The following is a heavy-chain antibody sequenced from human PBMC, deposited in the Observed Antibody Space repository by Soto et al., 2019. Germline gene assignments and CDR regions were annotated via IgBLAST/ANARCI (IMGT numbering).Heavy chain of an antibody. Sequence: EVQLVESGGGLVQPGGSLRLSCAASGFTFSSYWMHWGRQAPGKGLVWVSRINSDGSSTSYADSVKGRFTISRDNAKNTLYLQMNSLRAEDTAGYYCARDYDFWSGYPDYWGQGTLVTVSS. J-gene: IGHJ4*02. CDR2: INSDGSST. D-gene: IGHD3-3*01. CDR1: GFTFSSYW. CDR3: ARDYDFWSGYPDY. V-gene: IGHV3-74*01.